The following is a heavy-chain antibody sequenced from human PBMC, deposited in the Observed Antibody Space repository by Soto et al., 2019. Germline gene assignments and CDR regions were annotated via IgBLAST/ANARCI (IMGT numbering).Heavy chain of an antibody. CDR3: AKGGRQWLVTSDFNY. Sequence: PGGSLRLSCAASGFTVGSNYMSWVRQAPGKGLEWVSVIYSGGSTHYADSVKGRFTISRDNSKNTVYLQMTSLGAEDTAVYYCAKGGRQWLVTSDFNYWGQGALVTVSS. D-gene: IGHD6-19*01. CDR1: GFTVGSNY. J-gene: IGHJ4*02. V-gene: IGHV3-66*01. CDR2: IYSGGST.